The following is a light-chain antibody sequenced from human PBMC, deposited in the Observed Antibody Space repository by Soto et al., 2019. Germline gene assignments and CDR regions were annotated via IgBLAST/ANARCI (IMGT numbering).Light chain of an antibody. V-gene: IGLV2-11*01. CDR3: CSYAGNYTLL. J-gene: IGLJ2*01. CDR2: DVT. Sequence: QSVLTQPRSVSGSPGQSVTVSCTGTSRDVGIYNYVSWYQQRPGTAPKVMMYDVTKRPSGVPDRFSGSKSANTASLTISGLQSDDDADYYCCSYAGNYTLLFGGGTKLTVL. CDR1: SRDVGIYNY.